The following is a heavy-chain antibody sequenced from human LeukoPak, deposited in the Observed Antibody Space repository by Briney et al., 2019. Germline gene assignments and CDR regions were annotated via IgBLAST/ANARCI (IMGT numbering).Heavy chain of an antibody. CDR1: GFTFSSYA. CDR2: ISGSGGST. CDR3: AKYTSSWPDFDY. J-gene: IGHJ4*02. V-gene: IGHV3-23*01. D-gene: IGHD6-13*01. Sequence: GGSLRLSCAASGFTFSSYAMSWVRQAPGKGLEWVSAISGSGGSTYYADSVKGRFTISRDNSKNTLFLQMNSLRAEDTAVYCCAKYTSSWPDFDYWGQGTLVTVSS.